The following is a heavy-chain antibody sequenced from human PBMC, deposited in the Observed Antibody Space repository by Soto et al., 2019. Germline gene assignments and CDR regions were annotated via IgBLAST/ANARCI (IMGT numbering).Heavy chain of an antibody. D-gene: IGHD2-2*01. V-gene: IGHV6-1*01. J-gene: IGHJ5*02. CDR3: VRERKYQLLSWYWFDP. Sequence: QSQTLSLTCAISGDSVSSNNAAWNWIRQSPSRGLEWLGRTYYRSRWYNDYAVSVKSRLTINPDTSKNQFSLQLSSVTPEDTAIYYCVRERKYQLLSWYWFDPWGQGTLVTVSS. CDR2: TYYRSRWYN. CDR1: GDSVSSNNAA.